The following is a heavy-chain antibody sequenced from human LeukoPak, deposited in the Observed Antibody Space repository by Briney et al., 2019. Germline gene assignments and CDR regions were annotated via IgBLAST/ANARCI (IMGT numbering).Heavy chain of an antibody. J-gene: IGHJ4*02. CDR2: IYYSGST. CDR3: ARHVYGDFGLIDY. V-gene: IGHV4-39*01. D-gene: IGHD4-17*01. CDR1: GGSISSSSYS. Sequence: SETLSLTCTVSGGSISSSSYSWGWIRQPPGKGLEWIGSIYYSGSTYYNPSLKSRVTISVDTSKNQFSLKLSSVTAADTAVYYCARHVYGDFGLIDYWGQGTLVTVSS.